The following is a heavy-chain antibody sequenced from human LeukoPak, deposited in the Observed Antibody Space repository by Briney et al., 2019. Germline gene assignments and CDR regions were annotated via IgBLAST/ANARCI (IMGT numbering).Heavy chain of an antibody. J-gene: IGHJ5*02. CDR2: IYPGDSDT. V-gene: IGHV5-51*01. CDR1: GYSFTSYW. CDR3: ARPSDYYDSSGYSNWFDP. D-gene: IGHD3-22*01. Sequence: GESLKISCKGSGYSFTSYWIGWVRQMPGKGLEWMGIIYPGDSDTRYSPSFQGQVTISADKSMSTAYLQWSSLKASDTAMYYCARPSDYYDSSGYSNWFDPWGQGTLVTVSS.